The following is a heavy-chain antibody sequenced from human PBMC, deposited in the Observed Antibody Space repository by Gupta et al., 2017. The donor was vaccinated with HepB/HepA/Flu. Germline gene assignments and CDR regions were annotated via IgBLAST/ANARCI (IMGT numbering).Heavy chain of an antibody. Sequence: QLQLLEPGGGVFQPGRSLMLYCAASGFTFSSVGMHWVRQAPGKGLEWVAVISYDGSNKYYLDSVKVRFSISRDNSKNTLYLQLNSLSAQDTAVYYCAKDLSILYSSSSWLMDVWGKGSTVTDSS. CDR1: GFTFSSVG. CDR3: AKDLSILYSSSSWLMDV. CDR2: ISYDGSNK. V-gene: IGHV3-30*19. J-gene: IGHJ6*04. D-gene: IGHD6-6*01.